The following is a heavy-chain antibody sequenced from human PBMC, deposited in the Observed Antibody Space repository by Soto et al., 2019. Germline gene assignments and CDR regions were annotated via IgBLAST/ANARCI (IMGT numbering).Heavy chain of an antibody. J-gene: IGHJ4*02. CDR3: AKGSGNSVYNFDN. CDR2: ISASGGST. V-gene: IGHV3-23*01. D-gene: IGHD1-26*01. Sequence: EVQLLESGGGLVQPGGSLRLSCAASAFTFSSYAMSWVRQAPGKGLEWVSAISASGGSTYYADSVKGRFTISRDSSKNTLYLQMNSLRADDTVVYYCAKGSGNSVYNFDNWGQGTLVTVSS. CDR1: AFTFSSYA.